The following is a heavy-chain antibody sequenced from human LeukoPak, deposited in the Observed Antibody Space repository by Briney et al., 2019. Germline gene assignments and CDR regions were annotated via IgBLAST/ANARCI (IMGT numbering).Heavy chain of an antibody. J-gene: IGHJ3*02. CDR2: INPNRGGT. CDR1: GYTFTGYY. V-gene: IGHV1-2*02. CDR3: ARDNTDDAFDI. Sequence: ASVKVSCKASGYTFTGYYMHWVRQAPGQGLEWMGWINPNRGGTNYAQKFQGRVTMTRDTSISTAYMELSRLRSDDTAVYYCARDNTDDAFDIWGQGTMVTVSS.